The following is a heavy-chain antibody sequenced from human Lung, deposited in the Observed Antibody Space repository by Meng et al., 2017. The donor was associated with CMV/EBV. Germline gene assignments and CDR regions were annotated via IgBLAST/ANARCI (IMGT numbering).Heavy chain of an antibody. CDR3: ARGYHLLYYFDY. CDR1: GDAISIDSYY. D-gene: IGHD2-2*02. Sequence: LQEAGPGLVMPFQTLSLTCTVSGDAISIDSYYWTWIRQPAGKGLEWIGRIYSSGRTNYDPSLRSRVSISVDTSKNQFSLKLKSVTAADAAIYYCARGYHLLYYFDYWGQGTLVTVSS. CDR2: IYSSGRT. J-gene: IGHJ4*02. V-gene: IGHV4-61*02.